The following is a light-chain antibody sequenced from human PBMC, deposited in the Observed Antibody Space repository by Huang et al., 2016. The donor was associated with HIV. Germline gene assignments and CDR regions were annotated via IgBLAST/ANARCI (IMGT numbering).Light chain of an antibody. CDR3: QQRTRWPPT. Sequence: EIVLTQYPGTLSLSPGERATLSCRASQSVGSYLAWYQQKPGQAPRLLIFDASNRATGIPARFSGSGSGTDFTLSNSSLEPEDFAVYYCQQRTRWPPTFGQGTTVEF. J-gene: IGKJ1*01. CDR1: QSVGSY. V-gene: IGKV3-11*01. CDR2: DAS.